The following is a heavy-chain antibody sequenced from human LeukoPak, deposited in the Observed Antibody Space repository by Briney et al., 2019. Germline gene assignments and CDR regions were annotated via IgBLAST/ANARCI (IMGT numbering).Heavy chain of an antibody. CDR1: GFTFSDYY. Sequence: GGSLRLSCAASGFTFSDYYMSWIRQAPGKGLEWVSYISSSGSTIYYADSVKGRFTISRDNAKNSLYLQMNSLRAEDTAVYYCARVADTMVVVVDPNAFDIWGQGTMVTVSS. V-gene: IGHV3-11*01. CDR2: ISSSGSTI. CDR3: ARVADTMVVVVDPNAFDI. D-gene: IGHD3-22*01. J-gene: IGHJ3*02.